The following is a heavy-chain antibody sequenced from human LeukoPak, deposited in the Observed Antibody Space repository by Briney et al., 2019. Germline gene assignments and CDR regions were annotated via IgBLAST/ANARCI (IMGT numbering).Heavy chain of an antibody. D-gene: IGHD3-22*01. J-gene: IGHJ2*01. CDR1: GFTFSSYA. CDR2: ISGSGGST. CDR3: AKDGLYYYDSSGYFGWYFDL. V-gene: IGHV3-23*01. Sequence: GGSLRLSCAASGFTFSSYAMSWVRQAPGKGLEWVSVISGSGGSTYSADSVKGRFTISRDNSKNTLYLQMNSLRAEDTAVYYCAKDGLYYYDSSGYFGWYFDLWGRGTLLTVSS.